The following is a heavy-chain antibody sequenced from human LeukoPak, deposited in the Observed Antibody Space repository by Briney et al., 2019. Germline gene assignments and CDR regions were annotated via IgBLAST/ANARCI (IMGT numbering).Heavy chain of an antibody. V-gene: IGHV1-18*01. CDR3: AREFQRITIFGVPPEGMDV. Sequence: ASVKVSCKASGYTFTSYGISWVRQAPGQGLEWMGWISAYNGNTNYAQKLQGRVTMTTDTSTSTAYMELRSLRSDDTAVYYCAREFQRITIFGVPPEGMDVWGQGTTVTVSS. D-gene: IGHD3-3*01. J-gene: IGHJ6*02. CDR2: ISAYNGNT. CDR1: GYTFTSYG.